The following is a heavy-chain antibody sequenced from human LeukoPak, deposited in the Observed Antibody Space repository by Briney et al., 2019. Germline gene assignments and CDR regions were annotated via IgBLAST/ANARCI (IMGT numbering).Heavy chain of an antibody. V-gene: IGHV2-5*01. Sequence: SGPTLVKSTQTLTLTCTFSGFSFRTSGVGVGWIRQPPGKALEWLALIDWHDDKRYSPSLKNRFTITKDTSKNQVVLRMTNMSPADTATYYCAHRALRGEVFDYWGQGTLVTVSS. J-gene: IGHJ4*02. CDR2: IDWHDDK. CDR3: AHRALRGEVFDY. CDR1: GFSFRTSGVG. D-gene: IGHD3-3*01.